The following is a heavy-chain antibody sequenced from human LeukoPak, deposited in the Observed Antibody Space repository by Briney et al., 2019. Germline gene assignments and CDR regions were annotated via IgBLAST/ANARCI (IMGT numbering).Heavy chain of an antibody. CDR3: VKGFVHPTYYFDY. CDR1: GFTFSNYP. Sequence: GGSLRLSCAASGFTFSNYPMMWVRQAPGKRLEWVSSITGSGDGTYYADSVRGRFTISRDNSENTLYLQLNSLRAEDTAVYFCVKGFVHPTYYFDYWGQGTLVTVSS. J-gene: IGHJ4*02. D-gene: IGHD3-10*01. CDR2: ITGSGDGT. V-gene: IGHV3-23*01.